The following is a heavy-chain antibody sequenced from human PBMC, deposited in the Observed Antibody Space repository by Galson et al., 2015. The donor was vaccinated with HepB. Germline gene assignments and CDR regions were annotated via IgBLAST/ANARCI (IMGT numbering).Heavy chain of an antibody. D-gene: IGHD6-13*01. V-gene: IGHV3-33*01. CDR3: TTSSGSWSYYYYYGMDV. CDR2: IWYDGSNK. CDR1: GFTFSSYG. J-gene: IGHJ6*02. Sequence: SLRLSCAASGFTFSSYGMHWVRQAPGKGLEWVAVIWYDGSNKYYADSVKGRFTISRDNSKNTLYLQMNSLKTEDTAVYYCTTSSGSWSYYYYYGMDVWGQGTTVTVSS.